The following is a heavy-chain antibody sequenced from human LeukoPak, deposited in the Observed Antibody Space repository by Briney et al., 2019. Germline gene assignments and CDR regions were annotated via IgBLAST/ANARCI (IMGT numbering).Heavy chain of an antibody. CDR2: IDPRDSQS. D-gene: IGHD3-10*01. V-gene: IGHV5-10-1*01. CDR1: GYSFSNYW. Sequence: GESLKISCQGFGYSFSNYWITWVRQLPGKGLGWMGRIDPRDSQSNYSPSVQGHITISSDSSITTAYLEWSSLTVSDTATYYCARYGSGPDSWGQGTLVIVSS. CDR3: ARYGSGPDS. J-gene: IGHJ4*02.